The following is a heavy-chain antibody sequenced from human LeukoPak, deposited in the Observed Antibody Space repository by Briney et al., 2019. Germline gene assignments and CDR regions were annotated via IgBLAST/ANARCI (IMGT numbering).Heavy chain of an antibody. CDR1: GYSISSGYY. D-gene: IGHD3-22*01. Sequence: SETLSLTGAVSGYSISSGYYWGWIRQPPGKGLEWIGSIYHSGSTYYNPSLKSRVTISVDTSKNQFSLKLSSVTAADTAVYYCAREDSSAAFDIWGQGTMVTVSS. J-gene: IGHJ3*02. CDR2: IYHSGST. CDR3: AREDSSAAFDI. V-gene: IGHV4-38-2*02.